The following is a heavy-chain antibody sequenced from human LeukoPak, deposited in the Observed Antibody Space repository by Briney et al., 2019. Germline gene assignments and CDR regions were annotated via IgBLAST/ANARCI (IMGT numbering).Heavy chain of an antibody. J-gene: IGHJ4*02. CDR1: GFTFSSYG. Sequence: PGGSLRLSCAASGFTFSSYGMHWVRQAPGKGLEWVAVISYDGSNKYYADSVKGRFTISRDNSKNTLYLQMNSLRAEDTAVYYCAKDVEGTHFDYWGQGTLVTVSS. CDR2: ISYDGSNK. V-gene: IGHV3-30*18. CDR3: AKDVEGTHFDY.